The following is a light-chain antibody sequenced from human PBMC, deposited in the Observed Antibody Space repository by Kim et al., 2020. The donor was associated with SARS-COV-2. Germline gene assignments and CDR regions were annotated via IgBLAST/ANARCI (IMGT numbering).Light chain of an antibody. Sequence: APGETASITCGGHNIGSKSVHWYQQKPGQAPVLVIYYDCDRPSGIPDRFSGSNSGNTATLTISRVEAGDEADYYCQVWDSGSEHVVFGGGTKVTVL. CDR2: YDC. CDR3: QVWDSGSEHVV. V-gene: IGLV3-21*04. CDR1: NIGSKS. J-gene: IGLJ2*01.